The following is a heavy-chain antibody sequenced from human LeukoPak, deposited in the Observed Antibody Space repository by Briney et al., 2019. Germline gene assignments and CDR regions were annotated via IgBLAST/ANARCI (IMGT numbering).Heavy chain of an antibody. Sequence: SETLSLTCTVSGYSISSGYYWGWIRQPPGKGLEWIGSIYHSGSTNYNPSLKSRVTISVDTSKNQFSLKLSSVTAADTAVYYCARGGDYGDHADYWGQGTLVTVSS. CDR2: IYHSGST. D-gene: IGHD4-17*01. CDR1: GYSISSGYY. V-gene: IGHV4-38-2*02. J-gene: IGHJ4*02. CDR3: ARGGDYGDHADY.